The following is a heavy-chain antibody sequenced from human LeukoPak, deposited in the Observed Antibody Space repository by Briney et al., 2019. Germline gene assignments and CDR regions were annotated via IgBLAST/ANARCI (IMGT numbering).Heavy chain of an antibody. Sequence: ASVKVSCKASGYTFTSYGFTWVRQAPGQGLEWMGWINSYNGNTQYAPKFKGRVTTTIDTSTSTAYMELRSLGSDDTAVYYCARFDYGDPPTLRGWGQGTLVTVSS. CDR3: ARFDYGDPPTLRG. D-gene: IGHD4-17*01. CDR2: INSYNGNT. CDR1: GYTFTSYG. V-gene: IGHV1-18*01. J-gene: IGHJ4*02.